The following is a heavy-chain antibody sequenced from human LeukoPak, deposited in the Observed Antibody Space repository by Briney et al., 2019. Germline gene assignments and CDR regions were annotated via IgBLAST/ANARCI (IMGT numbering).Heavy chain of an antibody. CDR1: GGSISSSSYY. Sequence: PSETLSLTCTVSGGSISSSSYYWGWIRQPPGKGLEWIGSIYYSGSTYYNPSLKSRVTISVDTSKNQFSLKLTSVTAADTAVYYCARGPDSGYDPNWFDPWGQGTLVTVSS. CDR3: ARGPDSGYDPNWFDP. D-gene: IGHD5-12*01. V-gene: IGHV4-39*07. CDR2: IYYSGST. J-gene: IGHJ5*02.